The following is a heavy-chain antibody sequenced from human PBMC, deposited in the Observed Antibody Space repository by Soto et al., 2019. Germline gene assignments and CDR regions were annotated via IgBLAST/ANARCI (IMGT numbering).Heavy chain of an antibody. CDR3: ARLLPIYSSSWYGAFDI. CDR1: GFTFSSYA. J-gene: IGHJ3*02. Sequence: LRLSCAASGFTFSSYAMHWVRQAPGKGLEWVAVISYDGSNKYYADSVKGRFTISRDNSKNTLYLQMNSLRAEDTAVYYCARLLPIYSSSWYGAFDIWGQGTMVTVSS. D-gene: IGHD6-13*01. CDR2: ISYDGSNK. V-gene: IGHV3-30-3*01.